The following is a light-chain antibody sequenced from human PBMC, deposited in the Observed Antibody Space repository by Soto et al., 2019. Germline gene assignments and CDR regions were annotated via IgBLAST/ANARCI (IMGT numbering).Light chain of an antibody. Sequence: SYELTQPPSVSVSPGQTASITCSGDKLGDKYACWYQQKPGQSPVLVIYQDSKRPSGIPERFSGSNSGNTATLTNSGTQAMDEADYYCQACDSSTAVFGGGTQLTVL. J-gene: IGLJ7*01. V-gene: IGLV3-1*01. CDR3: QACDSSTAV. CDR1: KLGDKY. CDR2: QDS.